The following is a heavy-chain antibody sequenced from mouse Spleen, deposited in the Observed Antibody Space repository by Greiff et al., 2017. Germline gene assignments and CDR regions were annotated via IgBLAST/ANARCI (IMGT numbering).Heavy chain of an antibody. D-gene: IGHD1-2*01. CDR3: ARDYITYFDY. J-gene: IGHJ2*01. CDR2: ISSGGGST. CDR1: GFTFSTYY. Sequence: EVKLVESGGGLVKLGGSLKLSCAASGFTFSTYYMSWVRQTPEKRLEWVATISSGGGSTYYPDSVKGRFTISRDNAKNTLYLQMSSLNSEDTAVYYCARDYITYFDYWGQGTTLTVSS. V-gene: IGHV5-9*04.